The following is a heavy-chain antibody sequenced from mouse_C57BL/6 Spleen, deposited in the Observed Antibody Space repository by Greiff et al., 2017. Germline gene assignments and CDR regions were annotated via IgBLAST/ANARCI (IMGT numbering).Heavy chain of an antibody. CDR2: ISDGGSYT. CDR3: ARRKDYYAMDY. V-gene: IGHV5-4*03. J-gene: IGHJ4*01. Sequence: EVKVVESGGGLVKPGGSLKLSCAASGFTFSSYAMSWVRQTPEKRLEWVATISDGGSYTYYPDNVKGRFTISRDNAKNNLYLQMSHLKSEDTAMYYCARRKDYYAMDYWGQGTSGTVSS. CDR1: GFTFSSYA.